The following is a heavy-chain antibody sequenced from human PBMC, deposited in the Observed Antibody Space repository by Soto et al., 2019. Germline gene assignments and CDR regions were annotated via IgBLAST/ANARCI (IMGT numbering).Heavy chain of an antibody. CDR3: ARSLTEGYCTITGCYTRPLYGMAV. V-gene: IGHV1-2*02. D-gene: IGHD2-2*02. J-gene: IGHJ6*02. CDR1: GYTFSGYY. Sequence: ASVKVSCKASGYTFSGYYIHWLRQAPGQGLEWMGWINPNSGGTNYAQKFQGRVTVTRDTPTSTAYMELSRLTSDDTAVYYCARSLTEGYCTITGCYTRPLYGMAVSGQGTTVTVSS. CDR2: INPNSGGT.